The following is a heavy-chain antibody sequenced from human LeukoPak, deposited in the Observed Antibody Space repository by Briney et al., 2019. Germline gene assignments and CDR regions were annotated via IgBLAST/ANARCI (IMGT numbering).Heavy chain of an antibody. J-gene: IGHJ4*02. CDR3: AAGYYYDSSGYYRPPDYYFDY. V-gene: IGHV4-59*01. D-gene: IGHD3-22*01. CDR2: IYYSGST. Sequence: SETLSLTCTVSGGSISSYYWSWIRQPPGKGLEWIGNIYYSGSTNYNPSLKSRVTISVDTSKNQFSLKLSSVTAADTAVYYCAAGYYYDSSGYYRPPDYYFDYWGQGTLVTVSS. CDR1: GGSISSYY.